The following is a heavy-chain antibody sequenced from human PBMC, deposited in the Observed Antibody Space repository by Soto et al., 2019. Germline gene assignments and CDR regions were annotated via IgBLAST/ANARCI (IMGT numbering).Heavy chain of an antibody. CDR3: ASERSARSLHAFDY. CDR1: GYTFTSYG. V-gene: IGHV1-18*01. Sequence: QVQLVQSGAEVMKPGASVKVSCKASGYTFTSYGISWVRQAPGQGLAWMGWISAYNGHTNYAQKLQGRVTMTTATSTRTAYMALRSLRSDDTAVHYCASERSARSLHAFDYTGERTLVTVSS. CDR2: ISAYNGHT. J-gene: IGHJ4*02.